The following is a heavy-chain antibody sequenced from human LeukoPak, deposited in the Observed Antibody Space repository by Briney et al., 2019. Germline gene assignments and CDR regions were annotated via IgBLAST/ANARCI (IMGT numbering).Heavy chain of an antibody. V-gene: IGHV1-69*04. J-gene: IGHJ6*02. CDR3: WILYGMDV. CDR1: GGTFSSYA. D-gene: IGHD1-1*01. CDR2: IIPILGIA. Sequence: ASVKVSCKASGGTFSSYAISWVRQAPGQGLEWMGRIIPILGIANYAQKFQGRVTITADKSTSAAYMELSSLRSEDTAVYYCWILYGMDVWGQGTTVTVSS.